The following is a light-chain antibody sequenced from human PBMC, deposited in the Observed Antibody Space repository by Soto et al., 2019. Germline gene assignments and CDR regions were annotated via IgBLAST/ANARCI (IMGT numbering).Light chain of an antibody. CDR1: SSDVGSSNL. CDR2: EGS. CDR3: CSFASSRTYV. V-gene: IGLV2-23*01. Sequence: QSALTQPASVSGSPGQSITISCTGTSSDVGSSNLVSWYQQHPGKGPKVMIFEGSQRPSGVSHRFSGSKSGNTASLTISGLQAEDEADYYCCSFASSRTYVFGTGTKVTVL. J-gene: IGLJ1*01.